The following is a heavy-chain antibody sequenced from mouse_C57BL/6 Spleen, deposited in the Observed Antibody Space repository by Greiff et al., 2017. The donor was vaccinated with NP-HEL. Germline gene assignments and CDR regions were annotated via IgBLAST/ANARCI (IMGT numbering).Heavy chain of an antibody. CDR1: GYTFTSYW. V-gene: IGHV1-7*01. CDR2: INPSSGYT. Sequence: QVHVKQSGAELAKPGASVKLSCKASGYTFTSYWMHWVKQRPGQGLEWIGYINPSSGYTKYNQKFKDKATLTADKSSSTAYMQLSSLTNEDAAGDDCEREEIRVEDWFAYWGQGTLVTVSA. J-gene: IGHJ3*01. D-gene: IGHD1-1*01. CDR3: EREEIRVEDWFAY.